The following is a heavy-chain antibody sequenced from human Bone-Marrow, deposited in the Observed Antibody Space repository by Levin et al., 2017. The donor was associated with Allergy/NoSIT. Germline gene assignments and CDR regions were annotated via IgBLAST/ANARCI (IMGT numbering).Heavy chain of an antibody. V-gene: IGHV3-33*01. Sequence: GESLKISCAASGFTFSLYGMHWVRQAPGTGLGWVAFISYDGSQQNYADSVKGRFIISRDNPKNTVRLQMNTLRVEETGVYYCARDPVTGDPTKFDYWGQGALVTVSS. CDR2: ISYDGSQQ. CDR3: ARDPVTGDPTKFDY. D-gene: IGHD1-20*01. J-gene: IGHJ4*02. CDR1: GFTFSLYG.